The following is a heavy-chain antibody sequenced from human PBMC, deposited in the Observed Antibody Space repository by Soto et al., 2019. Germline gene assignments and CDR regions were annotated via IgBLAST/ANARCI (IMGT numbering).Heavy chain of an antibody. Sequence: LRLSCAASGFTFSSYAMSWVRQAPGKGLEWVSAISGSGGSTYYADSVKGRFTISRDNSKNTLYLQMNSLRAEDTAVYYCAKIAPYSSSWYSHYFDYWGQGTLVTVSS. CDR2: ISGSGGST. J-gene: IGHJ4*02. CDR1: GFTFSSYA. V-gene: IGHV3-23*01. D-gene: IGHD6-13*01. CDR3: AKIAPYSSSWYSHYFDY.